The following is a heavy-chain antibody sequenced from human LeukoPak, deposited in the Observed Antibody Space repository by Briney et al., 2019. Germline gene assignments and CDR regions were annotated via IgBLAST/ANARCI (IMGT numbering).Heavy chain of an antibody. V-gene: IGHV1-2*06. J-gene: IGHJ4*02. CDR2: INPNSGGT. D-gene: IGHD2-2*01. CDR3: ARDPLRYCSSTSCSDY. Sequence: ASVKVSCKASGYTFTGYYMHWVRQAPGQGLEWMGRINPNSGGTNYAQKFQGRVTMTRDTSISTAYMELSRLRSDDTAVYYCARDPLRYCSSTSCSDYWGQGTLVTVSS. CDR1: GYTFTGYY.